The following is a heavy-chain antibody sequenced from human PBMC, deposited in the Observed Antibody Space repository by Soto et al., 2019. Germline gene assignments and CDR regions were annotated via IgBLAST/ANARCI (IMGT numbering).Heavy chain of an antibody. CDR1: GYSFTSYW. D-gene: IGHD3-3*01. CDR2: IDPSDSYT. V-gene: IGHV5-10-1*01. Sequence: PGESLKISCKGSGYSFTSYWISWVRQMPGKDLERMGRIDPSDSYTNYSPSFQGYVIISADKSISTAYLQWSSLKASDTAMYYCARGSRYYDFWSAPRDYYYGMDVWGQGTTVTVSS. CDR3: ARGSRYYDFWSAPRDYYYGMDV. J-gene: IGHJ6*02.